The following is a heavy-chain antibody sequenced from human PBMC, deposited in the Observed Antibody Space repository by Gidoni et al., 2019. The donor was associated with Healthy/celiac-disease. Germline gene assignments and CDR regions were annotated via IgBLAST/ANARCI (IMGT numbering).Heavy chain of an antibody. D-gene: IGHD2-2*01. V-gene: IGHV4-38-2*02. CDR3: ARDLDIVVVPAAKAYYYYGRDV. J-gene: IGHJ6*02. Sequence: QVQLQESGPGLVKPSETLSLTCTVSGYSISSGYYWGWFRQPPGKGLEWIGSIYHSGSTYYNPSLKSRVTISVDTSKNQFSLKLSSVTAADTAVYYCARDLDIVVVPAAKAYYYYGRDVWGQGTTVTVSS. CDR2: IYHSGST. CDR1: GYSISSGYY.